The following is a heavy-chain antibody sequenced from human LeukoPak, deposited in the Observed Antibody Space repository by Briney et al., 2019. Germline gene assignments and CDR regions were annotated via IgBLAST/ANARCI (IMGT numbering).Heavy chain of an antibody. CDR3: ARNGEI. CDR1: GYTFTGYY. J-gene: IGHJ4*02. D-gene: IGHD3-10*01. V-gene: IGHV1-2*02. CDR2: INCNNGDT. Sequence: GASVKVSCKTSGYTFTGYYMHRMRQAPGQGLEWMGWINCNNGDTIYAQKFEGRVIVTRDTSISTAYMELSRLTYDDTAVYYCARNGEIWGQGTLVTVSS.